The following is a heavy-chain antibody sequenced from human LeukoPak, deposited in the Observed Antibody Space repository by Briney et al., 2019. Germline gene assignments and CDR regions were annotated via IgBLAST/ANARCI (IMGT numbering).Heavy chain of an antibody. V-gene: IGHV3-30*02. CDR2: IRYDGSNK. Sequence: GGSLRLSCAASGFTFSSYGMHWVRQAPGKGLEWVAFIRYDGSNKYYADSVRGRFTISRDNSKNTLYLQMNSLKTEDTAVYYCTTDLDSYGPKVDYWGQGTLVTVSS. J-gene: IGHJ4*02. D-gene: IGHD5-18*01. CDR3: TTDLDSYGPKVDY. CDR1: GFTFSSYG.